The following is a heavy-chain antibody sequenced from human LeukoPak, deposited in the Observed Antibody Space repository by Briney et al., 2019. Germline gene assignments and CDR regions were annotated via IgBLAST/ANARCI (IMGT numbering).Heavy chain of an antibody. CDR3: ATSSGWYPKYFDY. D-gene: IGHD6-19*01. CDR2: FIGSGGYT. J-gene: IGHJ4*02. V-gene: IGHV3-23*01. Sequence: SSFIGSGGYTYYPDSVKGRFTISRDNSKTTLYLQMNSLRAEDTALYYCATSSGWYPKYFDYWGQGTLVTVSS.